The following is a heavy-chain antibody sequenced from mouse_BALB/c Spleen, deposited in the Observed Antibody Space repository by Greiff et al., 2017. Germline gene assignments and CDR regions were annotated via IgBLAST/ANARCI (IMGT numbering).Heavy chain of an antibody. J-gene: IGHJ4*01. CDR1: GYSFTGYT. D-gene: IGHD2-3*01. CDR2: INPYNGGT. Sequence: VHVKQSGPELVKPGASMKISCKASGYSFTGYTMNWVKQSHGKNLEWIGLINPYNGGTSYNQKFKGKATLTVDKSSSTAYMELLSLTSEDSAVYYCARGGMMIGSPYAMDYWGQGTSVTVSS. CDR3: ARGGMMIGSPYAMDY. V-gene: IGHV1-18*01.